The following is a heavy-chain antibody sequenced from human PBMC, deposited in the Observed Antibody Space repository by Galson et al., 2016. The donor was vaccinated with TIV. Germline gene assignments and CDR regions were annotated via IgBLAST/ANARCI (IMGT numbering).Heavy chain of an antibody. CDR2: ISAGGGRT. V-gene: IGHV3-23*01. CDR3: AKMDSSGFDYVRRFDF. D-gene: IGHD3-22*01. Sequence: SLRLSCAASGFTFSSFAMTWVRQAPGKGLEWVSRISAGGGRTDYAASVKGRITISRDNPKNTLYLQMSSLRADDTAVYFCAKMDSSGFDYVRRFDFWGQGTLATVSS. CDR1: GFTFSSFA. J-gene: IGHJ4*02.